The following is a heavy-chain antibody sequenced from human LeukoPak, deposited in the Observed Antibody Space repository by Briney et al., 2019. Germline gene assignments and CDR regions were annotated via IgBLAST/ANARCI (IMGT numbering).Heavy chain of an antibody. CDR2: VKGDGSDT. CDR3: ARDPSGGRPDY. J-gene: IGHJ4*02. D-gene: IGHD3-16*01. CDR1: GFTFSTYW. Sequence: GGSPRLSCAASGFTFSTYWMHWVRQAPGERPVWVSRVKGDGSDTKYADSVKGRFTISRDNGENTLYLQMNSLRAEDTAVYYCARDPSGGRPDYWGQGTLVTVSS. V-gene: IGHV3-74*03.